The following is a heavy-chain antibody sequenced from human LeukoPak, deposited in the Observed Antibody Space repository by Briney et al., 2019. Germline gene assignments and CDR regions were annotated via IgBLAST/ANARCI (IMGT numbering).Heavy chain of an antibody. CDR1: GFDFSSNW. J-gene: IGHJ6*02. CDR2: IKGDGIST. D-gene: IGHD5-18*01. CDR3: ARDAVDTANAV. V-gene: IGHV3-74*01. Sequence: GGSLRLSCAASGFDFSSNWMHWVRHAPGQGLVWVSRIKGDGISTNYADSVKGRFTISRDIAKNTLYLQMNSLRAEDTAVYYCARDAVDTANAVWGQGTTVTVSS.